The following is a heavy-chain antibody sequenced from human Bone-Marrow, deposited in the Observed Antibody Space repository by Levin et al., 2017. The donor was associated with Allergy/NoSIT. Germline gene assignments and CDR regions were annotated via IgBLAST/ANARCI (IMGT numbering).Heavy chain of an antibody. D-gene: IGHD1-26*01. V-gene: IGHV3-53*01. Sequence: QSGGSLRLSCAASGFTISSVYMSWVRQVPGKGLEWVAIIYSGGDTYFADSVKGRFSLSRDNSENSLSLQMDSLRPDDTAMYFCTRMRGSYRVFEYWGQGALVTVSS. CDR1: GFTISSVY. J-gene: IGHJ4*02. CDR3: TRMRGSYRVFEY. CDR2: IYSGGDT.